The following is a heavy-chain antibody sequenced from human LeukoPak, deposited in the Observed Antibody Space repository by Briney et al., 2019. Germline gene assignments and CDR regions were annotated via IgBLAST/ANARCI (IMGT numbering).Heavy chain of an antibody. V-gene: IGHV3-48*03. CDR1: GFSFSSYE. D-gene: IGHD2-2*02. CDR3: ARVHTQSDAFDI. J-gene: IGHJ3*02. CDR2: ISSSGSTI. Sequence: GWSLRLSCAASGFSFSSYEMNWVRQAPGKGMETVSYISSSGSTIYYADSVKGRYTISRDNAKNSLYLQMNSLRAEDTAVYYCARVHTQSDAFDIWGQGTMVTVSS.